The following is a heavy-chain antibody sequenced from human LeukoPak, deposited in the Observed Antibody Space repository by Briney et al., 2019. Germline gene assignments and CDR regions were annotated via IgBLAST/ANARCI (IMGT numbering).Heavy chain of an antibody. CDR3: ARGAGSCSSTSCSLGY. V-gene: IGHV1-8*03. CDR1: GYTFTNYD. CDR2: MNPNSVNT. Sequence: GASLKVSCKASGYTFTNYDINWVRQATGQGLEWMGWMNPNSVNTGYAQKFQARVTITRNTSISTAYMELSSLRSEDTAVYYCARGAGSCSSTSCSLGYWGQGTLVTVSS. D-gene: IGHD2-2*01. J-gene: IGHJ4*02.